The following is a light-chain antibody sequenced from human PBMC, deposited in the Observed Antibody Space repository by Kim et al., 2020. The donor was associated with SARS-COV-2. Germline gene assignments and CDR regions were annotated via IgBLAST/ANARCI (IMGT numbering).Light chain of an antibody. CDR2: AAS. CDR3: QKYNRAPWT. Sequence: DIQMNQSPSSLSVSVGDRVTITCRASQGITNSLAWYQQKPGKVPQLLIYAASALQSGVPSRFSGSGSGTDFTLTISSLQPEDVATYYCQKYNRAPWTFGQGTKADIK. J-gene: IGKJ1*01. V-gene: IGKV1-27*01. CDR1: QGITNS.